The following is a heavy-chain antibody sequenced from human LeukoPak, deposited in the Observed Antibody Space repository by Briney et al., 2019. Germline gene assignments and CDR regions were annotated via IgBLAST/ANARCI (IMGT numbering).Heavy chain of an antibody. CDR1: GFTFSNYA. D-gene: IGHD3-3*01. J-gene: IGHJ4*02. V-gene: IGHV3-30*18. CDR3: AKDEVLRFLEWLPYFDY. CDR2: ISYDGENE. Sequence: GGSLRLSCAASGFTFSNYAMHWVRQPPGKGLEWVALISYDGENEYYVDSVKGRFTISRDNSKNTLYLQMNSLRAEDTAVYYCAKDEVLRFLEWLPYFDYWGQGTLVTVSS.